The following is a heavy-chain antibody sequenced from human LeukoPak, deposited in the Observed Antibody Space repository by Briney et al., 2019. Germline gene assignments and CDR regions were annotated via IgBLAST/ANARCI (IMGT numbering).Heavy chain of an antibody. CDR1: GFTFSSYA. Sequence: QTGGSLRLSCAASGFTFSSYAMNWVRQAPGKGLEWVSSISGSGGSTYYADSVKGRFTISRDNSKNTLYLQMNSLRAEDSAVFYCAKTAKGDGYNGGGDYWGQGTLVTVSS. V-gene: IGHV3-23*01. CDR2: ISGSGGST. J-gene: IGHJ4*02. D-gene: IGHD5-24*01. CDR3: AKTAKGDGYNGGGDY.